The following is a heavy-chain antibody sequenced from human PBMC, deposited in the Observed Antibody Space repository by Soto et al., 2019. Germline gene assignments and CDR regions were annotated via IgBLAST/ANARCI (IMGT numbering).Heavy chain of an antibody. CDR1: GCTFSDYY. Sequence: TGGSLRLSWGAAGCTFSDYYMSWIRQAPGKGLEWVSYISSSSSYTNYADSVKGRFTISRDNAKNSLYLQMNSLRAEDTAVYYCARELAAAGSWFDPWGQGTLVTVSS. J-gene: IGHJ5*02. CDR2: ISSSSSYT. D-gene: IGHD6-13*01. V-gene: IGHV3-11*05. CDR3: ARELAAAGSWFDP.